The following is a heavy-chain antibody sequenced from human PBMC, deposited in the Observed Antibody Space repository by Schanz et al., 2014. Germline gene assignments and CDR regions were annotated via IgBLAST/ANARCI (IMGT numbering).Heavy chain of an antibody. D-gene: IGHD3-22*01. V-gene: IGHV3-23*01. J-gene: IGHJ4*02. Sequence: EVQLLESGGGLVQPGGSLRLSCAGSGFTFNSYAMSWVRQAPGKGLEWVSAITGSGGTTHYADSVKGRFTISRDNSKNTLYLQRNSLRVEDTAKYFCAKDPNLFRDSSGYYYSPFDYWGQGTLVAVSS. CDR1: GFTFNSYA. CDR2: ITGSGGTT. CDR3: AKDPNLFRDSSGYYYSPFDY.